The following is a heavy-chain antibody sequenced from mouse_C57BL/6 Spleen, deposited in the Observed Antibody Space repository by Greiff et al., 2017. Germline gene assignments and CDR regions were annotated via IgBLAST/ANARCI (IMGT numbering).Heavy chain of an antibody. J-gene: IGHJ2*01. D-gene: IGHD2-2*01. CDR2: ISDGGSYT. V-gene: IGHV5-4*01. Sequence: EVKLLESGGGLVKPGGSLKLSCAASGFTFSSYAMSWVRQTPDKRLEWVATISDGGSYTYYPDNVKGRFTISRDNAKNNLYLQMSHLKSEDTAKYYCTRDPGYDGDCYSTFDDWGQGTTLTVAS. CDR1: GFTFSSYA. CDR3: TRDPGYDGDCYSTFDD.